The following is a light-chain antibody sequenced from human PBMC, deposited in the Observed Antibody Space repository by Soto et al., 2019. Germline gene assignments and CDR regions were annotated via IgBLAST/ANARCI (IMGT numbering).Light chain of an antibody. V-gene: IGLV2-14*03. J-gene: IGLJ1*01. CDR3: SSFTSSSTFV. CDR1: SSDVGRYNY. Sequence: QSVLAQPASVSGSRGQPITISCTGTSSDVGRYNYVSWFQQHPGKVPKLIIYDVSNWPSGVSDRFSGSKSGNTASLTISGLQPEDEADYYCSSFTSSSTFVFGTGTRSPS. CDR2: DVS.